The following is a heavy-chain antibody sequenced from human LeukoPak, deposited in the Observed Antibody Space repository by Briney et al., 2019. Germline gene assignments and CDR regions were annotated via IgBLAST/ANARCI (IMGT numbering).Heavy chain of an antibody. CDR1: GFTFSSYG. D-gene: IGHD2-2*01. Sequence: GGSLRLSCAASGFTFSSYGMHWVRQAPGKGLEWVTFIRYDEVNKYYADSVKGRFTISRDNSKNTLYLQMNSLRAEDTAVYYCAKDLGYCSSTSCRHPDYWGQGTLVTVSS. J-gene: IGHJ4*02. V-gene: IGHV3-30*02. CDR3: AKDLGYCSSTSCRHPDY. CDR2: IRYDEVNK.